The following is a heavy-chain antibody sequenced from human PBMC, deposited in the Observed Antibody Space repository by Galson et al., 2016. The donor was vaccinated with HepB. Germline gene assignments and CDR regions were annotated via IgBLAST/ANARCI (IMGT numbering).Heavy chain of an antibody. Sequence: PGQGLEWMGIINPSGGSTSYAQKFQGRVTMTRDTSTSTVYMELSSLRSDDTAVYYCARDFSKYGQNYFDYWGQGTLITVSS. CDR3: ARDFSKYGQNYFDY. D-gene: IGHD2-2*01. J-gene: IGHJ4*02. CDR2: INPSGGST. V-gene: IGHV1-46*01.